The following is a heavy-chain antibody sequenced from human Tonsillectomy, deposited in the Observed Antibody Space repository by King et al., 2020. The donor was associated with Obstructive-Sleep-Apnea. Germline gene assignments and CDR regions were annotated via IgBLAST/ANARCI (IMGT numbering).Heavy chain of an antibody. CDR1: GGSISSSNW. Sequence: QLQESGPGLVKPSGTLSLTCAVSGGSISSSNWWRWVRQPPGKGLEWIGEIYQSGSANYNPSLKSRASISVDKSKNQFSLNLSSVTAADAAVYYCARTNYYYYGMDVWGQGTTVTVSS. CDR2: IYQSGSA. J-gene: IGHJ6*02. V-gene: IGHV4-4*02. CDR3: ARTNYYYYGMDV.